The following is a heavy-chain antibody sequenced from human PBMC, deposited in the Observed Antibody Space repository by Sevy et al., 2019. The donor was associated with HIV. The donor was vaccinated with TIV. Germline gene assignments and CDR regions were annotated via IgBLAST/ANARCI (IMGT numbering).Heavy chain of an antibody. CDR1: GYMFTSYG. J-gene: IGHJ4*02. D-gene: IGHD2-15*01. CDR3: ARRSAAGGLPFDY. Sequence: ASVKVSCKTSGYMFTSYGINWVLQAPGQGLEWMGWISGYNGNTKYAQNFEGRVTMTIDTSTSTSYMELRGLRSDDTAVYFCARRSAAGGLPFDYWGQRTLVTVSS. V-gene: IGHV1-18*01. CDR2: ISGYNGNT.